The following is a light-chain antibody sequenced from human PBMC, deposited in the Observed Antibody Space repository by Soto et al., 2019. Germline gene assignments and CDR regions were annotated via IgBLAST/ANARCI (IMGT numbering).Light chain of an antibody. Sequence: EIVMTQSPATLSVSPGERATLSCRASQSVSSNLAWYQQKPGQAPRLLIYGASTRATGIPARFSGSGSGTEFTLTISSLQSEDFAVYYCQQYNNWLSLTFGGGDQGGYQT. V-gene: IGKV3-15*01. CDR2: GAS. CDR1: QSVSSN. J-gene: IGKJ4*01. CDR3: QQYNNWLSLT.